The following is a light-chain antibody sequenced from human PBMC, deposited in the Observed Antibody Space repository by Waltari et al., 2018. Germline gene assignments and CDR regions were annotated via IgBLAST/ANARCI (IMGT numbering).Light chain of an antibody. CDR1: ELSTHY. J-gene: IGLJ2*01. V-gene: IGLV3-25*03. Sequence: SFALTPPPSVSVSPGQPARITCSPEELSTHYAYWYQQKPGQAPVLVIYKDTERPSGIPERLSGSSSGTTVTLTISGVQAEDEADYFCQSADGTTNSVVFGGGTKLTVL. CDR3: QSADGTTNSVV. CDR2: KDT.